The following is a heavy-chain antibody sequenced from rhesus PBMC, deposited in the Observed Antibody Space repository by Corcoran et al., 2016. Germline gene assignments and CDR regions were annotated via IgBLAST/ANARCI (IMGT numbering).Heavy chain of an antibody. V-gene: IGHV4-160*01. J-gene: IGHJ2*01. D-gene: IGHD6-31*01. CDR1: GGPISRNY. Sequence: QVQLQESGPGLVKPSETLSLTCAVSGGPISRNYLSWIPPAPGKGPEWIGRIYGSGGSTDYNPSLKSRVTISTDTSKNQFSLKLSSVTAADTAVYYCARIGYSSGWYWYFDIWGPGTPITISS. CDR3: ARIGYSSGWYWYFDI. CDR2: IYGSGGST.